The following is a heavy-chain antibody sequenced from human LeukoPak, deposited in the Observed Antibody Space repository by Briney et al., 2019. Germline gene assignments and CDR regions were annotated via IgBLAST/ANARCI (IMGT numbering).Heavy chain of an antibody. CDR1: GGSISSYY. V-gene: IGHV4-59*01. CDR2: IYYSGST. CDR3: ARDTGATLNP. J-gene: IGHJ5*02. Sequence: SETLSLTCTVSGGSISSYYWSWIRQPPGKGLEWIGYIYYSGSTNYNPSLKSRVTISVDTSKNQFSLKLSSVTAANTAVYYCARDTGATLNPWGQGTLVTVSS. D-gene: IGHD3-10*01.